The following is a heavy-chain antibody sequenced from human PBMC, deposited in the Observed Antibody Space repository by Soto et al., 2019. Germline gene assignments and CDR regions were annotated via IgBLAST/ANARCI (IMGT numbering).Heavy chain of an antibody. D-gene: IGHD3-22*01. Sequence: QVQLAESGGGLVRPGGSLRLSCAASGFTFSDHYMTWIRQSPGKGLEWLSYISSSGGTIYYTDSVKGRFTVSRDNAKNSLYLQMNSLRAEDTAVYYCARGGYYYVLDYWGQGTLVTVSS. CDR2: ISSSGGTI. J-gene: IGHJ4*02. V-gene: IGHV3-11*01. CDR1: GFTFSDHY. CDR3: ARGGYYYVLDY.